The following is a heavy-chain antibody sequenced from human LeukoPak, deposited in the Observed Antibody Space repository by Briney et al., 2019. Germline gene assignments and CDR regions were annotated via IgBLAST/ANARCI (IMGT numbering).Heavy chain of an antibody. CDR2: NSGSGGST. D-gene: IGHD2-2*01. CDR3: AKDPSSIVVVPAATDY. J-gene: IGHJ4*02. V-gene: IGHV3-23*01. Sequence: GGSLRLPCAASGFTFNSYAMSWVPQAPGEGLEWVSANSGSGGSTYYADSVKGRFTISRDNSKNTLYPQMNSLRAEDTAVYYCAKDPSSIVVVPAATDYWGQGTLVTVSS. CDR1: GFTFNSYA.